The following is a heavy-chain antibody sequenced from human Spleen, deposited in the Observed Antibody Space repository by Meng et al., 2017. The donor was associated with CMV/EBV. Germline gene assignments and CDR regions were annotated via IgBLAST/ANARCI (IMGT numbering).Heavy chain of an antibody. D-gene: IGHD3-3*01. V-gene: IGHV1-2*02. CDR3: ARSSKFGVVSRYGMDV. CDR2: INPKSGDT. CDR1: GYTFTGYY. Sequence: ASVKVSCKASGYTFTGYYMHWVRQGPGQGLEWMGWINPKSGDTNYAQKFQGRVTITTDESTSTAYMELSSLRSEDTAVYYCARSSKFGVVSRYGMDVWGQGTTVTVSS. J-gene: IGHJ6*02.